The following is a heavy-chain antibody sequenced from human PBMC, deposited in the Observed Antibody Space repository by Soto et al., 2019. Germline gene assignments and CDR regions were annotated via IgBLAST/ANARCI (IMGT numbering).Heavy chain of an antibody. V-gene: IGHV4-59*01. D-gene: IGHD3-10*01. J-gene: IGHJ4*02. Sequence: SEALSLTCIVSGGSINKYYWSWIRQPPGKVLEWIGYIHYSGSTNYNPSLRSRLTISVDTSKNQFSLKLTSVTAADTAVYYCARIRGIELWTYYFDYWGQGTLVTVS. CDR3: ARIRGIELWTYYFDY. CDR1: GGSINKYY. CDR2: IHYSGST.